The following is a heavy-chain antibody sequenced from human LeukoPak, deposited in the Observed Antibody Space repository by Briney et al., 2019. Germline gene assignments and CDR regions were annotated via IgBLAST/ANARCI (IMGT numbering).Heavy chain of an antibody. V-gene: IGHV1-8*01. Sequence: ASVKVSCKASGYTFTSYDINWVRQTPGQGLEWMGWMNPNSGNRGYAQKFQDRVTMTRNTSISTAYMELSSLRSEDTAVYYCAREVGIRGHFDYWGRGTPVTVSS. D-gene: IGHD1-26*01. J-gene: IGHJ4*02. CDR3: AREVGIRGHFDY. CDR2: MNPNSGNR. CDR1: GYTFTSYD.